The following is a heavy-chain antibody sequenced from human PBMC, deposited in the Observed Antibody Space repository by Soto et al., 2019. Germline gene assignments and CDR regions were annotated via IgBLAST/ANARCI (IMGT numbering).Heavy chain of an antibody. V-gene: IGHV1-46*01. J-gene: IGHJ1*01. D-gene: IGHD2-15*01. CDR2: VNPSGGST. Sequence: ASVKVSCKACGYIFTAYSMPWVRQAPGQGLEWMGVVNPSGGSTNYAQKFQGRITMTRDTSTSTVYMDLSSLTSEDTAVYYCAREENCSDGICYSEYFQRWGQGTLVTVSS. CDR1: GYIFTAYS. CDR3: AREENCSDGICYSEYFQR.